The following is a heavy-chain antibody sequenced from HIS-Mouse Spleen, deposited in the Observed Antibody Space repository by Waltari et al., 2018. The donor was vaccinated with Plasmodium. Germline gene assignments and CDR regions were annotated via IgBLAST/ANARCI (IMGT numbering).Heavy chain of an antibody. CDR3: ARAAGYSSGWPFDY. CDR1: GLPFSSYW. J-gene: IGHJ4*02. D-gene: IGHD6-19*01. CDR2: IKQDGSEK. Sequence: EVQLVESGGGLVQPGGSLRLSCAASGLPFSSYWLSCVRRSPGKGMEWVANIKQDGSEKYYVDSVKGRFTISRDNAKNSLYLQMNSLRAEDTAVYYCARAAGYSSGWPFDYWGQGTLVTVSS. V-gene: IGHV3-7*01.